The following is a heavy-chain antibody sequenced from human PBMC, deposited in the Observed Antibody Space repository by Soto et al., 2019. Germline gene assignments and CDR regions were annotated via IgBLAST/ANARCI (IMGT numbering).Heavy chain of an antibody. CDR2: IYYSGST. D-gene: IGHD2-2*01. J-gene: IGHJ5*02. V-gene: IGHV4-39*01. Sequence: QLQLQESGPGLVKPSETLSLTCTVSGGSISSSSYYWGWIRQPPGKGLEWIGSIYYSGSTYYNPSLKSRVTISVDTSKNQFSLKLSSVTAADTAVYYCARLRGDIVVVPAAHPSYNWFDPWGQGTLVTVSS. CDR1: GGSISSSSYY. CDR3: ARLRGDIVVVPAAHPSYNWFDP.